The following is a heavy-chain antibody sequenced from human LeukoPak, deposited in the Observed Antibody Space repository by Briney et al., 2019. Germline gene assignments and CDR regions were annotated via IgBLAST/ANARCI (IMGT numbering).Heavy chain of an antibody. V-gene: IGHV3-33*01. Sequence: GRSLRLSCAASGFTFSSSGMHWVRQAPGKGLEWVAVIWYDGSNKYYADSVKGRFTISRDNSKNTLYLQMNSLRAEDTAVYYCARVRGDDKYSSGWYLDYWGQGTLVTVSS. CDR3: ARVRGDDKYSSGWYLDY. J-gene: IGHJ4*02. CDR2: IWYDGSNK. CDR1: GFTFSSSG. D-gene: IGHD6-19*01.